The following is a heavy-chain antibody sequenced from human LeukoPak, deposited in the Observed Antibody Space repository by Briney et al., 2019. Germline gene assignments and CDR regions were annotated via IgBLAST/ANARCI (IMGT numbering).Heavy chain of an antibody. CDR2: INSDGSST. CDR3: ARRGSSGRSPGPFGF. Sequence: GGSLRLSCAASGFTFSSYWMHWVRQAPRKGLVWVSRINSDGSSTSYAYSVNVRFTISRDSCKNTMYLQMYSLRAEDPAVYYCARRGSSGRSPGPFGFWGQGSLVTVSS. D-gene: IGHD1-26*01. CDR1: GFTFSSYW. V-gene: IGHV3-74*01. J-gene: IGHJ4*02.